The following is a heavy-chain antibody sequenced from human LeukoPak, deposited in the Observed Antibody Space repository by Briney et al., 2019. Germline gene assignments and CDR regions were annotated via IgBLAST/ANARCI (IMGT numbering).Heavy chain of an antibody. CDR2: ISSSSSYI. J-gene: IGHJ4*02. CDR3: ARIQRGYSGYDKLQSDY. V-gene: IGHV3-21*01. Sequence: GGSLRLSCAASGFTFSSYSMNWVRQAPGKGLEWVSSISSSSSYIYYADSVKGRFTISRDNAKNSLYLQMNSLRAEDTAAYYCARIQRGYSGYDKLQSDYWGQGTLVTVSS. D-gene: IGHD5-12*01. CDR1: GFTFSSYS.